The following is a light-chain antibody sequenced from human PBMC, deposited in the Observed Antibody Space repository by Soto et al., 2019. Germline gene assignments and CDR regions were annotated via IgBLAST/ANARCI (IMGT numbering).Light chain of an antibody. Sequence: EIVRTQSPATLSVSPGERATLSCRASQSVSSNLAWYQQKPGQAPRLLIYGASNRATGIPARFSGSGSGTEFTLTISSLQSEDFAVYYCQQYNNWPPWTFGQGTKVEIK. V-gene: IGKV3-15*01. CDR3: QQYNNWPPWT. J-gene: IGKJ1*01. CDR2: GAS. CDR1: QSVSSN.